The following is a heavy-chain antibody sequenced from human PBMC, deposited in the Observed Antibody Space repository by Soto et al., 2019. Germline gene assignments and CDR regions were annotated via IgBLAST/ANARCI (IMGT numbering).Heavy chain of an antibody. Sequence: PGRSLRLSCAASGFTVSSNYMSWVRQAPGKGLEWVSVIYSGGSTYYADSVKGRFTISRDNSKNTLYLQMNSLRAEDTAVYYCAREAHLADFDYWGQGTLVTVSS. CDR2: IYSGGST. V-gene: IGHV3-66*01. D-gene: IGHD6-25*01. CDR1: GFTVSSNY. J-gene: IGHJ4*02. CDR3: AREAHLADFDY.